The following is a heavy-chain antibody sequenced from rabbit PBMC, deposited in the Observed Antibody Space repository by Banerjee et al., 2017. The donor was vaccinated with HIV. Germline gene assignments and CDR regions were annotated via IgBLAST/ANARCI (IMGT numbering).Heavy chain of an antibody. J-gene: IGHJ4*01. D-gene: IGHD4-1*01. CDR2: IYAGSSGTT. CDR1: GFSFSNNYY. V-gene: IGHV1S40*01. Sequence: QSLQESWGDLVKPGASLTLTCKASGFSFSNNYYMSWVRQAPGKGLEWIGCIYAGSSGTTYYASWAKGRFTISKTSSTTVTLQMTSLTAADTATYFCARDIADSGWGRWNLWGPGTLVTVS. CDR3: ARDIADSGWGRWNL.